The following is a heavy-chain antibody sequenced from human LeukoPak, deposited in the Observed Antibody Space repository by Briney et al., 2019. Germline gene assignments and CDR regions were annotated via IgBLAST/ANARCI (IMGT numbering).Heavy chain of an antibody. D-gene: IGHD6-13*01. CDR2: ISNDGRDK. J-gene: IGHJ4*02. V-gene: IGHV3-30*04. CDR1: GFTFSTYP. CDR3: ARDRNIAAAVYDFDY. Sequence: GGSLRLSCAASGFTFSTYPMHWVRQVPGKGLEWVAVISNDGRDKHHADSVKGRFTVSRDNSKNTIYLQMNSLRTEDTAVYYCARDRNIAAAVYDFDYWGQGALVTVSS.